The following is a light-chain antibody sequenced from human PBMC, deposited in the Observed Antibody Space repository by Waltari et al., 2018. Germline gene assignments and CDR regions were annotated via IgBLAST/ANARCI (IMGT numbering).Light chain of an antibody. J-gene: IGKJ1*01. V-gene: IGKV1-39*01. CDR1: QNINSF. Sequence: DIQMTQSPSSLSASVGDRVTITCRASQNINSFLNWYPQKPGRAPKLLIYAASSLHGGVPSRFSGSGSGTDYTLTISSLQPEDFATYYCQQSYSTWTSGHGTKVEI. CDR3: QQSYSTWT. CDR2: AAS.